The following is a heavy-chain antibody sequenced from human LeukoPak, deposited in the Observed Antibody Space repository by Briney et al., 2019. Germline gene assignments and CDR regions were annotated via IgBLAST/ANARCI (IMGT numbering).Heavy chain of an antibody. CDR2: ISSSSSTI. V-gene: IGHV3-48*01. CDR1: GFTFSSYS. Sequence: PGGSLRLSCAASGFTFSSYSMNWVRQAPGKGLEWVSYISSSSSTIYYADSVKGRFTISRDNAKNSLYLQMNSLRAEDTAVYYCAKERGSSGWHDYYMDVWGKGTTVTVSS. J-gene: IGHJ6*03. D-gene: IGHD6-19*01. CDR3: AKERGSSGWHDYYMDV.